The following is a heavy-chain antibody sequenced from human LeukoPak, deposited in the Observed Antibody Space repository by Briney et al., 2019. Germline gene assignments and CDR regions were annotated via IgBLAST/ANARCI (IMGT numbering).Heavy chain of an antibody. CDR3: AREREYCSGGGCYGEEFDP. D-gene: IGHD2-15*01. CDR1: GFTFSSYS. Sequence: PGGSLRLSCAASGFTFSSYSMNWVRQAPGKGLEWVSSISTSSSFIYYADSVKGRFTISRDNAKNSLYLQMNSLRAEDTAVYYCAREREYCSGGGCYGEEFDPWGQGTLVTVSS. V-gene: IGHV3-21*01. J-gene: IGHJ5*02. CDR2: ISTSSSFI.